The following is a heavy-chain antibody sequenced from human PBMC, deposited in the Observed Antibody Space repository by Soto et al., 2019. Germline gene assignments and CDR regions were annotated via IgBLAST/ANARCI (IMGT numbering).Heavy chain of an antibody. CDR1: GYILTSHW. J-gene: IGHJ5*02. V-gene: IGHV5-51*01. CDR3: ASSCDYNGYFDP. CDR2: IYLSDSDT. Sequence: PWGSPKISCNSSGYILTSHWFALVRQMPRKCLEWMRIIYLSDSDTIYSPSAQGHFTTSADMSIKAAYLQWSSLKAADTAIYYCASSCDYNGYFDPWGQGTPVTVSS. D-gene: IGHD4-4*01.